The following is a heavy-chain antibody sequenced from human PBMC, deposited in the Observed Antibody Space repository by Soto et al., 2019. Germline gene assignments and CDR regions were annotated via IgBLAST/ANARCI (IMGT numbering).Heavy chain of an antibody. CDR1: GYSFTSYW. J-gene: IGHJ5*02. D-gene: IGHD1-26*01. Sequence: GESLKISCKGSGYSFTSYWIGWVRQMPGKGLEWMGIIYPGDSDTRYSPSFQGQVTISADKSISTAYLQWSSLKASDTAMYYCASMGATTAGANNWFDPWGQGTLVTVSS. V-gene: IGHV5-51*01. CDR2: IYPGDSDT. CDR3: ASMGATTAGANNWFDP.